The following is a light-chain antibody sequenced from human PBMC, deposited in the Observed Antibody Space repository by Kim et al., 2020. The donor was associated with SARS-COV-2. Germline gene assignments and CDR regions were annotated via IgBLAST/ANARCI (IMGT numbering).Light chain of an antibody. CDR1: QGLGSS. CDR3: QQVYHNPIT. V-gene: IGKV1-9*01. CDR2: PAS. J-gene: IGKJ5*01. Sequence: SASVGDRVTITCRASQGLGSSLAWYQQKPGTAPKLLIYPASTLQSGVPSRFSGSGSGTEFTLTISSLQPEDFATYYCQQVYHNPITFGQGTRLEIK.